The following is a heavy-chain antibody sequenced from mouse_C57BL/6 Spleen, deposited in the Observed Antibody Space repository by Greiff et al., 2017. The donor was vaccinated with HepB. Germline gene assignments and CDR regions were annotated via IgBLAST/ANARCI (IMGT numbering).Heavy chain of an antibody. CDR2: IDPSDSYT. D-gene: IGHD2-4*01. CDR3: ARQREYDYDGFDY. V-gene: IGHV1-69*01. Sequence: VQLQQSGAELVMPGASVKLSCKASGYTFTSYWMHWVKQRPGQGLEWIGEIDPSDSYTNYNQKFKGKSTLTVDKSSSTAYMQLSSLTSEDSAVYYCARQREYDYDGFDYWGQGTTLTVSS. CDR1: GYTFTSYW. J-gene: IGHJ2*01.